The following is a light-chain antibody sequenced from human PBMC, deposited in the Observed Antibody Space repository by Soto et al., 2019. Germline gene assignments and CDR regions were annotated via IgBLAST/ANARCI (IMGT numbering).Light chain of an antibody. V-gene: IGLV2-14*01. CDR3: SSYTSSSTVV. CDR2: DVS. CDR1: SSDVGGYNY. J-gene: IGLJ2*01. Sequence: QSALTQTASVSGSPGQSITISCTGTSSDVGGYNYVSWYQQPPGKAPKLMIYDVSNRPSGVSNRFSGSKSVNTASLTISGLQAEDEADYYCSSYTSSSTVVFGGGTKLTVL.